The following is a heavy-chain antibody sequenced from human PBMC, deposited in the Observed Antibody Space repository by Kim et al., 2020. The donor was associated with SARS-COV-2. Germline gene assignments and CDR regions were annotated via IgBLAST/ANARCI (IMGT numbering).Heavy chain of an antibody. J-gene: IGHJ6*02. D-gene: IGHD2-15*01. Sequence: SETLSLTCTVSGGSISSYYWSWIRQPPGKGLEWIGYIYYSGSTNYNPSLKSRVTISVDTSKNQFSLKLSSVTAADTAVYYCARHLNHYCSGGSCSYYYGMDVWGQGTTVTVSS. CDR3: ARHLNHYCSGGSCSYYYGMDV. CDR1: GGSISSYY. V-gene: IGHV4-59*08. CDR2: IYYSGST.